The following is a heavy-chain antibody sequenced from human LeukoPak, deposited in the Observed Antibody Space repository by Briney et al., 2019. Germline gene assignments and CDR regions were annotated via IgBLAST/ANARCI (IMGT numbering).Heavy chain of an antibody. D-gene: IGHD3-10*01. V-gene: IGHV3-7*03. CDR1: GFTFSSYA. Sequence: GGSLRLSCAASGFTFSSYAMSWVRQAPGKGLEWVANIKQDGSEKYYVDSVKGRFTISRDNAKNSLYLQMNSLRAEDTAVYYCARGTRSFGELYRYWGQGTLVTVSS. CDR3: ARGTRSFGELYRY. J-gene: IGHJ4*02. CDR2: IKQDGSEK.